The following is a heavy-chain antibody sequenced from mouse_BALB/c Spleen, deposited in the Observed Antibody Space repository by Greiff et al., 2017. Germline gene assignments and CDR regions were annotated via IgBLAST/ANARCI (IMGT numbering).Heavy chain of an antibody. D-gene: IGHD2-1*01. V-gene: IGHV1-69*02. CDR3: TRSVYYGNYLGYFDV. Sequence: QVQLQQPGAELVRPGASVKLSCKASGYTFTSYWINWVKQRPGQGLEWIGNIYPSDSYTNYNQKFKDKATLTVDKSSSTAYMQLSSPTSEDSAVYYCTRSVYYGNYLGYFDVWGAGTTVTVSS. J-gene: IGHJ1*01. CDR1: GYTFTSYW. CDR2: IYPSDSYT.